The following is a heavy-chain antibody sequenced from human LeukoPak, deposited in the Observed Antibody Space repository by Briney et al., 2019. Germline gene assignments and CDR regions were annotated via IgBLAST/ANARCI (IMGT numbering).Heavy chain of an antibody. CDR1: GGTFSGYA. D-gene: IGHD6-19*01. CDR2: IIPIFGTA. V-gene: IGHV1-69*13. Sequence: SVKVSCKASGGTFSGYAISWVRQAPGQGLEWMGGIIPIFGTANYAQKFQGRVTITADESTSTAYMELSSLRSEDTAVYYCARDQLYSSGWHYNDYWGQGTLVTVSS. J-gene: IGHJ4*02. CDR3: ARDQLYSSGWHYNDY.